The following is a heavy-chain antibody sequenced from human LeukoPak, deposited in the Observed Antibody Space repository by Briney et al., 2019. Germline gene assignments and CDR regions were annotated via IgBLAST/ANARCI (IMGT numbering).Heavy chain of an antibody. J-gene: IGHJ6*02. Sequence: SGTLSLTCTVSGGSISSYYWSWIRQPAGHGLEGIGRIYTSGSTNYNPTLKSRGTMSVDTSKNHFALKLSYVTAADTAVYYCARDVSSSWYSYYYYYGMDVWRQGTTVTVSS. CDR3: ARDVSSSWYSYYYYYGMDV. CDR2: IYTSGST. D-gene: IGHD6-13*01. CDR1: GGSISSYY. V-gene: IGHV4-4*07.